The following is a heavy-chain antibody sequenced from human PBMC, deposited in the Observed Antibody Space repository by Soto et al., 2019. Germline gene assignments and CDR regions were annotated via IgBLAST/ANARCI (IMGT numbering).Heavy chain of an antibody. CDR2: IYYSGST. Sequence: QVQLQESGPGLVKPSQTLSLTCTVSGGSISSGGYYWSWIRQHPGKGLEWIGYIYYSGSTYYNPSLATTSIQRVDPSKLRCGVRRSSVTVAVRGVYCCAGGGSGFWVGGAFDYWGQGTLVTVSS. V-gene: IGHV4-31*01. CDR1: GGSISSGGYY. CDR3: AGGGSGFWVGGAFDY. J-gene: IGHJ4*02. D-gene: IGHD3-10*01.